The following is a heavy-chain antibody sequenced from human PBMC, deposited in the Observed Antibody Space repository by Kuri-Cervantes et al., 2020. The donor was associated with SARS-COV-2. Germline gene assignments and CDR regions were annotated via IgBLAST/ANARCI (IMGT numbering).Heavy chain of an antibody. Sequence: GESLKISCAASGFTFSSYGMHWVRQAPGKGLEWVAVISYDGSNKYYADSVKGRFTISRDNSRNTLYLQMNSLRAEDTAVYYCAKASWFGELLVPSDYWGQGTLVTVSS. CDR3: AKASWFGELLVPSDY. D-gene: IGHD3-10*01. CDR2: ISYDGSNK. V-gene: IGHV3-30*18. CDR1: GFTFSSYG. J-gene: IGHJ4*02.